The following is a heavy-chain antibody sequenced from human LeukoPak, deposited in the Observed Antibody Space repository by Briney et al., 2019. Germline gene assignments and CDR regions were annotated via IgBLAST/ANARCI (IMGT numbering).Heavy chain of an antibody. D-gene: IGHD4-17*01. V-gene: IGHV1-2*02. J-gene: IGHJ5*02. CDR1: GYRFRDHY. CDR3: ARGYFGDYVLDT. Sequence: ASVKVSCKAYGYRFRDHYIHWVRQAPGQGLEYLGWINPNSGGTNYAQKFQGRVTLTRATSIDTAYIRLHSLTSDDTAVYYCARGYFGDYVLDTWGQGALITASS. CDR2: INPNSGGT.